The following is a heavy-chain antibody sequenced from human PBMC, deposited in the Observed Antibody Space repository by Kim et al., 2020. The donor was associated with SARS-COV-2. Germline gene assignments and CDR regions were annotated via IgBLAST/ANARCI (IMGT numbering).Heavy chain of an antibody. CDR1: GGTFSSYA. Sequence: SVKVSCKASGGTFSSYAISWVRQAPGQGLEWMGGIIPIFGTANYAQKFQGRVTITADESTSTAYMELSSLRSEDTAVYYCARSREEITIFGVVITPANYWGQGTLITVSS. CDR2: IIPIFGTA. CDR3: ARSREEITIFGVVITPANY. V-gene: IGHV1-69*13. J-gene: IGHJ4*02. D-gene: IGHD3-3*01.